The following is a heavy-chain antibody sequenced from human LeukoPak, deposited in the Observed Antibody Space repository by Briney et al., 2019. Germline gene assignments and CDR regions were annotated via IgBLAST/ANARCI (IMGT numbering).Heavy chain of an antibody. CDR1: GYIFSSYG. CDR2: ISGYNGNT. D-gene: IGHD3-3*01. V-gene: IGHV1-18*01. J-gene: IGHJ4*02. CDR3: ARVEWRYGDY. Sequence: ASVKVSCKASGYIFSSYGISWVRQAPGQGLEWMGWISGYNGNTNYAQRLQGRVTMTIDTSTSTAYMELRSLRSDDTAVYYCARVEWRYGDYWGQGTLVTVSS.